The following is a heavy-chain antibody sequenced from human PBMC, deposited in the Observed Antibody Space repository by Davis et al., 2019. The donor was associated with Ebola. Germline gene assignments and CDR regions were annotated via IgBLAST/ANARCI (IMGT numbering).Heavy chain of an antibody. CDR3: ARRGHGSFFGYYYYMDV. CDR1: GFTFDIYW. CDR2: IKQDGSEK. J-gene: IGHJ6*03. D-gene: IGHD1-26*01. Sequence: PGGSLRLSCAASGFTFDIYWMSWVRQAPGKGLEWVANIKQDGSEKHYVDSVKGRFTISRDNAENSLYLQMNSLRAEDTAVYYCARRGHGSFFGYYYYMDVWGKGTTVTVSS. V-gene: IGHV3-7*03.